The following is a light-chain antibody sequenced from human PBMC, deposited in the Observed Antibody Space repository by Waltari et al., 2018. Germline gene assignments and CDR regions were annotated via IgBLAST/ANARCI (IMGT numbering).Light chain of an antibody. CDR3: SSYTSIIPPFL. CDR1: SRYLAGYSF. V-gene: IGLV2-14*01. Sequence: QSALTQPPSVSGSPGQSITISCTRSSRYLAGYSFVSWYHPHPGKAPKLMIYDVSHRPSGVSNRFSGSKSGNTASLTISGLQPEDEADYYCSSYTSIIPPFLFGTGTKVTVL. J-gene: IGLJ1*01. CDR2: DVS.